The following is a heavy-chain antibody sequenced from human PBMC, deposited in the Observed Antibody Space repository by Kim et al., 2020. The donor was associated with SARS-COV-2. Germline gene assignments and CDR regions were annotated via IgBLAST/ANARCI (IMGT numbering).Heavy chain of an antibody. J-gene: IGHJ4*02. CDR1: GFTFDDYA. Sequence: GGSLRLSCAASGFTFDDYAMHWVRQAPGKGLEWVSGISWNSGSIGYADSVKGRFTISRDNAKNSLYLQMNSLRAEDTALYYCAKDSLQDRALSYWGQGTLVTVSS. V-gene: IGHV3-9*01. CDR2: ISWNSGSI. CDR3: AKDSLQDRALSY.